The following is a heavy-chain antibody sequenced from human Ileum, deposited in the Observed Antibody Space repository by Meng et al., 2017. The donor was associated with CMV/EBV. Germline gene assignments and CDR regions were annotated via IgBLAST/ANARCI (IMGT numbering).Heavy chain of an antibody. J-gene: IGHJ4*02. D-gene: IGHD2-15*01. Sequence: HITLRESGPALVKPTQTLTLTCTFSGFSLTTDGVAVGWVRQPPGKALEWLALIYWNDVEHYSPSLESRLTITKDTSKDQVVLTMANMDPVDTGTYYCIYGVAIFWGQGTLVTVSS. CDR2: IYWNDVE. V-gene: IGHV2-5*04. CDR1: GFSLTTDGVA. CDR3: IYGVAIF.